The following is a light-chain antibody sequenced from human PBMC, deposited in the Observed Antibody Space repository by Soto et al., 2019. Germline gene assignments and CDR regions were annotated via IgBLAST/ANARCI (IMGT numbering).Light chain of an antibody. J-gene: IGKJ1*01. CDR3: QKYGSSPWK. CDR1: QSVSSSY. Sequence: EIVLTQSPVTLSLSPGEIATLSCSASQSVSSSYLAWYQQKPGQAPRLLIYGASSRATDIPDRFSGSGSGTAFTLTISRLEPEDFAVYYCQKYGSSPWKFGQGTKVDIK. V-gene: IGKV3-20*01. CDR2: GAS.